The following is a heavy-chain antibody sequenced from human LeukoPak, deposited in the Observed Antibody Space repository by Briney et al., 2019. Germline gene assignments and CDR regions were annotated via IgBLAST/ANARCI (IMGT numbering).Heavy chain of an antibody. CDR2: INNDGTST. CDR3: AREGGYSSGPDY. CDR1: GFTFNSYW. V-gene: IGHV3-74*01. Sequence: PGGSLRLSCAASGFTFNSYWMHWVRRAPGKGLVWVSRINNDGTSTSYADSVKGRFTISRDNAKSTLYLQMNSLRAEDTAVYYCAREGGYSSGPDYWGQGALVTVSS. J-gene: IGHJ4*02. D-gene: IGHD5-18*01.